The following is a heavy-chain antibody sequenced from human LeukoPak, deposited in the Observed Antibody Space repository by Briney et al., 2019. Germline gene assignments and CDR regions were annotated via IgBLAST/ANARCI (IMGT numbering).Heavy chain of an antibody. V-gene: IGHV3-49*04. CDR3: TRDHRDDWNPGYYFDY. CDR1: GFAFGDFA. CDR2: IKTKVYGGTT. Sequence: GSLTLSCAASGFAFGDFAMNWVRQAPGQGLEWVGFIKTKVYGGTTEYAASVKGRFTISRDDSKAIAYLQMNSLKTEDTAVYYCTRDHRDDWNPGYYFDYWGQGTLVTVSS. J-gene: IGHJ4*02. D-gene: IGHD1-1*01.